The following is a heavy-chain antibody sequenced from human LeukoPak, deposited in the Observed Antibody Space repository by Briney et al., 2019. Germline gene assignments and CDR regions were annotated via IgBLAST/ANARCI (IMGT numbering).Heavy chain of an antibody. CDR1: GFTFSTFA. D-gene: IGHD2-8*02. Sequence: GGSLRLSCEASGFTFSTFAMIWVRQPPGKGLECVSSIFPMCCEIHYADSVRVRFTISRYNSNSTLSLQMNSLRAEDTAIYYCATYRQVLLPFESWGQGTLVTVSS. CDR3: ATYRQVLLPFES. J-gene: IGHJ4*02. V-gene: IGHV3-23*01. CDR2: IFPMCCEI.